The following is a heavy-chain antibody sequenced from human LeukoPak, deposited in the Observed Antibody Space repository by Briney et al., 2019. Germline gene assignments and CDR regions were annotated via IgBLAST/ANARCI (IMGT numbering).Heavy chain of an antibody. Sequence: SETLSLTCTVSGGSISSYYWSWIRQPPGKGLEWIGYIHYSGNTNYNPSLKSRVTISLVTSKNQFSLKLSSVTAADTAVYYCARRKQWLVRGHFDYWGQGTLVTVSS. V-gene: IGHV4-59*01. CDR2: IHYSGNT. CDR1: GGSISSYY. CDR3: ARRKQWLVRGHFDY. D-gene: IGHD6-19*01. J-gene: IGHJ4*02.